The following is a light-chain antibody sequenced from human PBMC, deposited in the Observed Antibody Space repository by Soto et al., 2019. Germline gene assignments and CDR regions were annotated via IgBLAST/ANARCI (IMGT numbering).Light chain of an antibody. CDR2: DVS. J-gene: IGLJ1*01. Sequence: QSVLTQPASVSGSPGQSITISYTGTISDVGSYNYASWYQQYPGKAPKLMIYDVSTRPSGVSDRFSGSKSGNTASLTISGLRAEDEADYYCGSYTTSSNYVFGTGTKVTVL. CDR3: GSYTTSSNYV. V-gene: IGLV2-14*03. CDR1: ISDVGSYNY.